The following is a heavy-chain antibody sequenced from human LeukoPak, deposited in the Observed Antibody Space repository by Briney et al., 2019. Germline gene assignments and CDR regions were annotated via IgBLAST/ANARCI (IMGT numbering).Heavy chain of an antibody. V-gene: IGHV3-48*03. Sequence: GGSLRLSCAASGFTFSSYEINWVRQAPGEGLEWVSYISSSGSAIYYADSVKGRFTISRDNAKNSPYLQMNSLRAEDTAVYYCARDQGSPDYYYYGMDVWGQGTTVTVSS. CDR3: ARDQGSPDYYYYGMDV. J-gene: IGHJ6*02. CDR1: GFTFSSYE. D-gene: IGHD6-13*01. CDR2: ISSSGSAI.